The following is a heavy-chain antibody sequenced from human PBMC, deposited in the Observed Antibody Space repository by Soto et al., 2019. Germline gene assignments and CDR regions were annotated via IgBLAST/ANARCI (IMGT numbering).Heavy chain of an antibody. CDR2: IYYSGRT. J-gene: IGHJ4*02. D-gene: IGHD3-9*01. CDR3: TQKRDGKNPFDP. Sequence: QVQLQESGPGLVKPSDTLSLTCAVSGYSITSNNWWGWIRQPPGKGLEWIGYIYYSGRTHYNPSVGSRVTMSVDASKNQVSLKLSSVTAVDTAVYYCTQKRDGKNPFDPWGRGTLVTVSS. V-gene: IGHV4-28*01. CDR1: GYSITSNNW.